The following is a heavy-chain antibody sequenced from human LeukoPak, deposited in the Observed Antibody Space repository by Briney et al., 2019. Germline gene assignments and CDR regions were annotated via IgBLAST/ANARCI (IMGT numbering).Heavy chain of an antibody. CDR2: ISGKADTT. J-gene: IGHJ4*02. CDR1: GFTFPNRG. D-gene: IGHD3-16*01. CDR3: AKVGTSWGVGDN. V-gene: IGHV3-23*01. Sequence: GGSLRLSRAASGFTFPNRGMTWVRQAPGKGLEWVSFISGKADTTYYADSVKGGFTISRDNSKNTLYLQMNSLRAEDTAVYYCAKVGTSWGVGDNWGQGTLVTVSS.